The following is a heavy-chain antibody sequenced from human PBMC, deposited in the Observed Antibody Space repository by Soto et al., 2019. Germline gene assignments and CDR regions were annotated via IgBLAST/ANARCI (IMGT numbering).Heavy chain of an antibody. CDR1: GGSLSGYY. CDR3: AMSDNRNSLYVVDV. Sequence: SETLSLTCAVNGGSLSGYYWSWIRQSPGKGLEWIGETNHRGSSDYNPSLKSRVTLSMDASMNHVTLELTSVTTPDTAVYYCAMSDNRNSLYVVDVWGQATAVTVSS. J-gene: IGHJ6*02. CDR2: TNHRGSS. V-gene: IGHV4-34*01. D-gene: IGHD1-7*01.